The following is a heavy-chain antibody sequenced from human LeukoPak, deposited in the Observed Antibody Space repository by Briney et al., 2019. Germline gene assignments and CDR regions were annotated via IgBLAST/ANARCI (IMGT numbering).Heavy chain of an antibody. J-gene: IGHJ2*01. CDR2: IKQDGSEK. CDR1: GFTFSSYW. V-gene: IGHV3-7*01. Sequence: GGSLRLSCAASGFTFSSYWISWVRQAPGKGLEWVANIKQDGSEKYYVYSVKGRFTISRDNAKNSLYLQMNSLRDEDTAVYYCARRAPPDLWGRGTLVTVSS. CDR3: ARRAPPDL.